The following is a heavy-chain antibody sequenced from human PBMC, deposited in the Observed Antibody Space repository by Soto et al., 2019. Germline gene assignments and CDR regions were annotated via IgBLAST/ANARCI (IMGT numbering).Heavy chain of an antibody. CDR3: AKDRGSGDYGDYYFDY. J-gene: IGHJ4*02. Sequence: PVGSLRLSCAGSGFTFSSYAMSWVRQAPGKGLEWVSAISGSGGSTYYADSVKGRFTISRDNSKNTLYLQMNSLRAEDTAVYYCAKDRGSGDYGDYYFDYWGQGTLVTVSS. D-gene: IGHD4-17*01. CDR2: ISGSGGST. V-gene: IGHV3-23*01. CDR1: GFTFSSYA.